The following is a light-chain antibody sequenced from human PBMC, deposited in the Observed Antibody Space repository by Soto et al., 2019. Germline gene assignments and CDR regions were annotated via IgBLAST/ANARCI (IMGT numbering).Light chain of an antibody. V-gene: IGKV1-16*01. CDR1: QNINSY. CDR3: QQYQRYPPS. Sequence: DIQMTQSPSSLSASVGDRVTIICRASQNINSYLAWFQQKPGKAPKSLIYDATSLQSGVPSRFSGSGSGIDFSLIISSLQSEDIATYYCQQYQRYPPSFAGGTKLEIK. J-gene: IGKJ4*01. CDR2: DAT.